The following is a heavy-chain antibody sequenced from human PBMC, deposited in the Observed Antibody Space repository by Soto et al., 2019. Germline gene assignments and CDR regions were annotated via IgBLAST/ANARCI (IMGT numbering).Heavy chain of an antibody. V-gene: IGHV4-59*08. CDR2: IYYSGST. CDR1: GGSISSYY. Sequence: SQTLSLTCTVSGGSISSYYWSWIRQPPGKGLEWIGYIYYSGSTNYNPSLKSRVTISVDTSKNQFSLKLSSVTAADTAVYYCARYWSGGSCYQFDYWGQGTLVTVSS. CDR3: ARYWSGGSCYQFDY. D-gene: IGHD2-15*01. J-gene: IGHJ4*02.